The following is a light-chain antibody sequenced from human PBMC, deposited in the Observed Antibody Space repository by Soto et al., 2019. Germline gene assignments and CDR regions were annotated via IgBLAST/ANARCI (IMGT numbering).Light chain of an antibody. Sequence: EIVMTQSPATLSVSPGERATLSCRASQSVSSILAWYQQKPVQAPRLLIYGAFTTATGIPARFSGSGSGTEFTLSISSLQSEDFAVYYCQQYNSWPYTFGQGTKLEIK. CDR2: GAF. CDR1: QSVSSI. CDR3: QQYNSWPYT. J-gene: IGKJ2*01. V-gene: IGKV3D-15*01.